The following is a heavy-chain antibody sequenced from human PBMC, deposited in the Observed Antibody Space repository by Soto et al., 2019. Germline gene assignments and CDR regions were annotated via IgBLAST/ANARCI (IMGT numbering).Heavy chain of an antibody. CDR2: VHHSGNT. Sequence: LSLTCAVSGDFMNSADYSWAWNRQPPGKGLEWIGYVHHSGNTYSNPALRSRLTMSVDRSRNQFSLKLTSVTATDTAIYYCARQVVITSYYFDYWGPGTLVTVSS. D-gene: IGHD3-22*01. V-gene: IGHV4-30-2*01. CDR1: GDFMNSADYS. CDR3: ARQVVITSYYFDY. J-gene: IGHJ4*02.